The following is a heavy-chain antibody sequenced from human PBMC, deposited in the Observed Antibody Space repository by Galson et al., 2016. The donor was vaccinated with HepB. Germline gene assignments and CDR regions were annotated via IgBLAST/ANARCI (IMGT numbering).Heavy chain of an antibody. V-gene: IGHV4-30-4*01. Sequence: TLSLTCTVSGGSIRSGGFYWSWIRQPPGKGLAWIGYIYYSGSTYYNPSLTIRIIISVDTSKNQFSMKLTSVTAADTAVYSCARVAYGGLTGYYGMDVWGKGTTVTVSS. CDR2: IYYSGST. CDR1: GGSIRSGGFY. CDR3: ARVAYGGLTGYYGMDV. J-gene: IGHJ6*04. D-gene: IGHD1-26*01.